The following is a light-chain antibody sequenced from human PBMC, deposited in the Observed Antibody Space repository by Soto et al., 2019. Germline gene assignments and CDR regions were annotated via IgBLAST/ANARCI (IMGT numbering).Light chain of an antibody. Sequence: EIVMTQSPATLSVSPGERATLSCRASQSVSSNLAWYQQKHGQDPSLLIYGASTRATGIPARCSGSGSGTEFTLTISSLQSEDFAVYYCQQYNTWPPYTFGQGTKLEIK. CDR3: QQYNTWPPYT. CDR1: QSVSSN. V-gene: IGKV3-15*01. J-gene: IGKJ2*01. CDR2: GAS.